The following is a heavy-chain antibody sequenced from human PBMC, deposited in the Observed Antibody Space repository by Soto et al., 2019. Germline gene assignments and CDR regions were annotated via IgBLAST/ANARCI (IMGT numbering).Heavy chain of an antibody. CDR1: GFTFSNYW. CDR2: TNSDGSYT. Sequence: GGSLTLTCAASGFTFSNYWMHWVRQAPGKGLVWVSRTNSDGSYTTYADSVKDRFTISSDNATKKQYLQMNSPRVEDTAVYYCVRGGYCSGGTCYANYYMDVWGKGTTVTVSS. J-gene: IGHJ6*03. V-gene: IGHV3-74*01. CDR3: VRGGYCSGGTCYANYYMDV. D-gene: IGHD2-15*01.